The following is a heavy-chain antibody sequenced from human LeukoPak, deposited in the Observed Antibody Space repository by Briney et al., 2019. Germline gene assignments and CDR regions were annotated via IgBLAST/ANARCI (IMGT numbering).Heavy chain of an antibody. CDR3: ARSHRLVSNYFDY. Sequence: GGSLRLSCAASGFTFSSYWMSRVRQAPGKGLEWVANIKQDGSEKYYVDSVKGRFTISRDNAKNSLYLQMNSLRAEDTAVYYCARSHRLVSNYFDYWGQGTLVTVSS. V-gene: IGHV3-7*01. D-gene: IGHD6-6*01. CDR1: GFTFSSYW. CDR2: IKQDGSEK. J-gene: IGHJ4*02.